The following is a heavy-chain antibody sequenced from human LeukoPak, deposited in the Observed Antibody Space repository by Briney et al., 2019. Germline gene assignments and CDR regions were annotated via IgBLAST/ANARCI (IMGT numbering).Heavy chain of an antibody. CDR1: GGSFSGYY. D-gene: IGHD5-18*01. V-gene: IGHV4-34*01. J-gene: IGHJ4*02. CDR2: INHSGST. Sequence: SEALSLTCAVYGGSFSGYYWSWIRQPPGKGLEWIGEINHSGSTNYSPSLKSRVTISVDTSKNQFSLKLSSVTAADTAVYYCARREGDTATYYFDYWGQGTLVTVSS. CDR3: ARREGDTATYYFDY.